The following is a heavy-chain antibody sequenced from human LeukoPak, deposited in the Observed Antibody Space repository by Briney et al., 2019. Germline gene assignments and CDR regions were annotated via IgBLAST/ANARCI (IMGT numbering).Heavy chain of an antibody. CDR2: MNPNSGNT. CDR3: GRSIQLWLLFDP. V-gene: IGHV1-8*01. D-gene: IGHD5-18*01. J-gene: IGHJ5*02. Sequence: ASVKVSCKASGYTFTSYDINWVRQATGQGLEWMGWMNPNSGNTGYAQKFQGRVTMTRNTSISTAYMELSSLRSEGTAVYYCGRSIQLWLLFDPWGQGTLVTVSS. CDR1: GYTFTSYD.